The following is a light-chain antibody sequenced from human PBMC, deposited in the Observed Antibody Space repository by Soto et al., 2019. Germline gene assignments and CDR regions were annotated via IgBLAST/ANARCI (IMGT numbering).Light chain of an antibody. CDR2: KAS. J-gene: IGKJ1*01. CDR3: QHYYSYSEA. CDR1: QTISSW. V-gene: IGKV1-5*03. Sequence: DIQMTQSPSTLSGSVGDRVTITCRASQTISSWLAWYQQKPGKAPKLLIYKASTLKSGVPSRFSGSGSGTECPLTISSLQPYDFATYYCQHYYSYSEAFGQGTKVDIK.